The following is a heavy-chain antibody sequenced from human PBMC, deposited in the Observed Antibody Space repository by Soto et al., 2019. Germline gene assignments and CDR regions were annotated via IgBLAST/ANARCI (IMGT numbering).Heavy chain of an antibody. CDR1: GGSISSYY. CDR2: VSYTGST. J-gene: IGHJ5*02. D-gene: IGHD1-1*01. V-gene: IGHV4-59*13. CDR3: ARLSVDLNDYWSLDP. Sequence: SETLSLTCTVSGGSISSYYWSWIRQPPGKGLEWIGYVSYTGSTYYNPSLQSRVTISLGTSMNRFSLKVASVTAADTAVYYCARLSVDLNDYWSLDPWGQGTLVTVSS.